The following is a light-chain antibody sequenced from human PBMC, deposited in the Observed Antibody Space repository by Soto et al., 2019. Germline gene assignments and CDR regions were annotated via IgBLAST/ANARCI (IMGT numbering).Light chain of an antibody. CDR1: SSDGADYKD. J-gene: IGLJ1*01. Sequence: QSALTQPASVSGSPGQSITISCTGTSSDGADYKDVSWYQQHPGKAPKLMIYEVTYRPSGVSNRFSGSKSGTTASLTISGLHAEDEAEYYCSSYTTSSTVFGTGTKLTVL. CDR3: SSYTTSSTV. V-gene: IGLV2-14*01. CDR2: EVT.